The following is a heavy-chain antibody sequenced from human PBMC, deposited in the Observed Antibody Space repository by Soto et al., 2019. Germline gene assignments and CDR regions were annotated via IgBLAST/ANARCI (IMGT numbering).Heavy chain of an antibody. V-gene: IGHV3-23*01. CDR3: TKDSGWTSAD. Sequence: EVQLLESGGGLVQPGGSRRLSCEASGFTFRDYGMSWVRQAPGKGLEWVSGISGGATYYADSVKGRFVISRDDSKNTLYLEMDSLRVEDTAVYYCTKDSGWTSADWGQGTLVTVSS. D-gene: IGHD3-10*01. CDR2: ISGGAT. CDR1: GFTFRDYG. J-gene: IGHJ4*02.